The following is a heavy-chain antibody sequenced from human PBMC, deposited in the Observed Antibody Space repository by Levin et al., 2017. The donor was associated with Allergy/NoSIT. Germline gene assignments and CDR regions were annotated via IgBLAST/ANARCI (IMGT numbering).Heavy chain of an antibody. CDR2: IYSSGST. Sequence: PGGSLRLSCSVSGDSTSSTSYYWGWVRQPPGTGLEWIGSIYSSGSTFYNPSLKSRVTISVDTSNNQFSLKLTSVTAADTAVYYCARQLYDSGGYPSYFDYWGRGTLVTVSS. CDR3: ARQLYDSGGYPSYFDY. J-gene: IGHJ4*02. D-gene: IGHD3-22*01. CDR1: GDSTSSTSYY. V-gene: IGHV4-39*01.